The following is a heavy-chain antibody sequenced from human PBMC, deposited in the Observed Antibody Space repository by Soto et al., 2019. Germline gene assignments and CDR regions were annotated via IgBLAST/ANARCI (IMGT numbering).Heavy chain of an antibody. J-gene: IGHJ4*02. V-gene: IGHV3-30*18. CDR1: GFTFSSYG. CDR3: AKDVLVGYYYDSSGYYPDY. D-gene: IGHD3-22*01. CDR2: ISYDGSNK. Sequence: QVQLVESGGGVVQPGRSLRLSCAASGFTFSSYGMHWVRQAPGKGLEWVAVISYDGSNKYYADSVKGRFTISRDNSKNTLYLQMNSLRAEDTAVYYCAKDVLVGYYYDSSGYYPDYWGQGTLVTVSS.